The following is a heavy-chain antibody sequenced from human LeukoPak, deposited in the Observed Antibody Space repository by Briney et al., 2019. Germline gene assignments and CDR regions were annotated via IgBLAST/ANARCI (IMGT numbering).Heavy chain of an antibody. CDR2: IYTSGST. V-gene: IGHV4-4*07. D-gene: IGHD1-26*01. J-gene: IGHJ4*02. Sequence: SETLSLTCTVSGGSISSYYWSWIRQPAGKGLEWVGRIYTSGSTNYNASLKSRVSMSVDTSKNQFSLKLSSVTAADTAVFYCARENSGSYREFDYWGQGTLVSVSS. CDR3: ARENSGSYREFDY. CDR1: GGSISSYY.